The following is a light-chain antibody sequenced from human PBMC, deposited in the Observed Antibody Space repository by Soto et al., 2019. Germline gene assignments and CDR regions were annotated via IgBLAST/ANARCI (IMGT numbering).Light chain of an antibody. CDR3: QVWDSSSDHHAV. CDR1: NIGSKS. V-gene: IGLV3-21*02. J-gene: IGLJ7*01. CDR2: DDI. Sequence: SYELTQPPSVSVAPGQTARITCGGNNIGSKSVHWYQQKPGQAPVLVVYDDIDRPSGIPERFSGSNSGNTATLTISRVEAGDEADYYCQVWDSSSDHHAVFGGGTQLTVL.